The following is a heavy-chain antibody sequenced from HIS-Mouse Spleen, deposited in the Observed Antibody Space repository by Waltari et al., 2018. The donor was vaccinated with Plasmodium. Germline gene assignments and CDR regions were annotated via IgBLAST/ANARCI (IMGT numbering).Heavy chain of an antibody. D-gene: IGHD6-13*01. V-gene: IGHV3-7*01. Sequence: EVQLVASGGGLVQPGGSLRLSGAASGITLSSYWMSWVRQAPGKGLEWVANIKQDGSEKYYVDSVKGRFTISRDNAKNSLYLQMNSLRAEDTAVYYCASSWYWYFDLWGRGTLVTVSS. CDR2: IKQDGSEK. CDR1: GITLSSYW. CDR3: ASSWYWYFDL. J-gene: IGHJ2*01.